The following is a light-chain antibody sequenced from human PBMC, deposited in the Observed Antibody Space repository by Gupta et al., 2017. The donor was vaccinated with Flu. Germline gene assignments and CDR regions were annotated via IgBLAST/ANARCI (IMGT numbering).Light chain of an antibody. CDR3: NSWTNSHTLV. CDR2: EVT. V-gene: IGLV2-14*01. CDR1: SSDVGGYNY. J-gene: IGLJ3*02. Sequence: TSSDVGGYNYVTWYQQHPGKAPKLMIYEVTYRPSGVSNRFSGSKSGNTASLTISGLQAEDEATYYCNSWTNSHTLVFGGGTKLTVL.